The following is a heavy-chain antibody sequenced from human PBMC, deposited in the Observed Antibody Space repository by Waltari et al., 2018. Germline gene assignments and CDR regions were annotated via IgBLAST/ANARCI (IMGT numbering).Heavy chain of an antibody. V-gene: IGHV4-34*01. Sequence: QVQLQQWGAGLLKPSETLSLTCAVYGGSFSGYYWSWIHQPPGKGLEWIGEINHSGSTNYNPSLKSRVTISVDTSKNQFSLKLSSVTAADTAVYYCASLRGAVGADYWGQGTLVTVSS. CDR1: GGSFSGYY. CDR3: ASLRGAVGADY. J-gene: IGHJ4*02. CDR2: INHSGST. D-gene: IGHD3-16*01.